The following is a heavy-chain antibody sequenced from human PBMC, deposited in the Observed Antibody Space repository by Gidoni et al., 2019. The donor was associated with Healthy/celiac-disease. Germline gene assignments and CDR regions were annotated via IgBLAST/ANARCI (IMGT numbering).Heavy chain of an antibody. Sequence: TNYNPSLKSRVTISVDTSKNQFSLKLSSVTAADTAVYYCARDYGGNSDYWGQGTLVTVSS. D-gene: IGHD4-17*01. J-gene: IGHJ4*02. V-gene: IGHV4-59*01. CDR2: T. CDR3: ARDYGGNSDY.